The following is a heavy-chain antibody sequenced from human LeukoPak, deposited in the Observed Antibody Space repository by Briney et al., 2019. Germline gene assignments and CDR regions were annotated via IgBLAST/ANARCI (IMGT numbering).Heavy chain of an antibody. CDR1: GYTFTDYA. CDR3: ARRLGYCSGGSCGTGGWFDP. D-gene: IGHD2-15*01. CDR2: INAGNGNT. Sequence: ASVKVSCKASGYTFTDYALHWVRQVPGQRLEWMGWINAGNGNTKYSRKFQGRVTITRDTSASTAYMELSSPRSEDTAVYYCARRLGYCSGGSCGTGGWFDPWGQGTLVTVSS. V-gene: IGHV1-3*01. J-gene: IGHJ5*02.